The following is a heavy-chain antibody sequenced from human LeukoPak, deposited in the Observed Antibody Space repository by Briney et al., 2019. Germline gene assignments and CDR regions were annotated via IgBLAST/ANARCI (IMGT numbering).Heavy chain of an antibody. CDR3: ARYIPPPGRTTVPPPIRYFDL. Sequence: PSQTLSLTCTVSGGSISSYYWSWIRQPPGKGLEWIGYIYYSGSTNYNPSLKSRVTISVDTSKNQFSLKLSSVTAADTAVYYCARYIPPPGRTTVPPPIRYFDLWGRGTLAIVPS. J-gene: IGHJ2*01. CDR1: GGSISSYY. V-gene: IGHV4-59*01. CDR2: IYYSGST. D-gene: IGHD4-17*01.